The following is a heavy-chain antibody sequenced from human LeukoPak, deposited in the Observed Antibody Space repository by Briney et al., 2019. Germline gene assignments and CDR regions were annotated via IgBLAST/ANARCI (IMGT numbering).Heavy chain of an antibody. V-gene: IGHV1-18*01. Sequence: AASVKVSCKASGYTFTSYGISWVRQAPGQGLEWMGWISAYNGNTNYAQKLQGRVTMTTDTSTSTAYMELRSLRSDDTAVYYCAREVYYDSSGYEAWFDPWGQGTLVTVSS. J-gene: IGHJ5*02. D-gene: IGHD3-22*01. CDR2: ISAYNGNT. CDR3: AREVYYDSSGYEAWFDP. CDR1: GYTFTSYG.